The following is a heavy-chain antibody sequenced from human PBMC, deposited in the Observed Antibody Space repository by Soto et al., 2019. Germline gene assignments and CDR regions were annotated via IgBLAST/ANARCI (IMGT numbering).Heavy chain of an antibody. CDR2: ISHSGST. V-gene: IGHV4-59*01. CDR3: ARDYNYYFDP. J-gene: IGHJ4*02. Sequence: PSETLSLTCTVSGGTINSDYWSWIRQPPGKGLEWIGYISHSGSTNYSPSLKSRITISADTSRNQVSLKLTSVSAADTAVYYCARDYNYYFDPWGQGILVTLSS. CDR1: GGTINSDY. D-gene: IGHD1-20*01.